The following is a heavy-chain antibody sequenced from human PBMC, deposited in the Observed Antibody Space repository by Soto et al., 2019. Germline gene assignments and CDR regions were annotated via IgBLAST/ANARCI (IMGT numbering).Heavy chain of an antibody. D-gene: IGHD6-13*01. CDR1: GFTFSSYG. Sequence: GGSLRLSCAASGFTFSSYGMHWVRQAPGKGLEWVAVISYDGSNKYYADSVKGRFTISRDNSKNTLYLQMNSLRAEDTAVYYCAKSGSSSWYALNDYYYYYGMDVWGQGTTVTVSS. J-gene: IGHJ6*02. CDR3: AKSGSSSWYALNDYYYYYGMDV. CDR2: ISYDGSNK. V-gene: IGHV3-30*18.